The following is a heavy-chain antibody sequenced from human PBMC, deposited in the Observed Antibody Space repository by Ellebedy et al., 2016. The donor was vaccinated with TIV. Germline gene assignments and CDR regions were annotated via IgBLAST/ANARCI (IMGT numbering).Heavy chain of an antibody. D-gene: IGHD2-15*01. CDR3: AHGKVPDIAFPY. CDR1: GLSLSTSGVA. Sequence: SGPTLVXPTQTLTLTCNFSGLSLSTSGVAVGWIRQPPGEALEWLALIYWDDDKRYSPSLKSRLTITKDTPKNQVVLTMTNMDPVDTATYYCAHGKVPDIAFPYWGQGTPVPVSS. J-gene: IGHJ4*02. V-gene: IGHV2-5*02. CDR2: IYWDDDK.